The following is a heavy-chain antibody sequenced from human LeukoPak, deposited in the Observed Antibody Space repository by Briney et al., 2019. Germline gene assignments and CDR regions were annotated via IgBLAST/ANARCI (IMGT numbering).Heavy chain of an antibody. D-gene: IGHD1-20*01. Sequence: PSESLSLTCTVSGGSISSSSYYWGWIRQPPGKGLEWIGNIYYSGSTYYNPSLKSRVAISRDTSNNQISLILSSVAAADTAMYYCARDARITGTTGPYYYYYGMDVWGQGTTVTVSS. J-gene: IGHJ6*02. CDR1: GGSISSSSYY. CDR3: ARDARITGTTGPYYYYYGMDV. V-gene: IGHV4-39*07. CDR2: IYYSGST.